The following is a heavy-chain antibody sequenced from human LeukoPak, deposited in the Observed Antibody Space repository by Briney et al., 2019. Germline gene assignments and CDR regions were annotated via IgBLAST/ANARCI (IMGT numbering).Heavy chain of an antibody. CDR2: IIPIVGTT. V-gene: IGHV1-69*13. CDR1: GGTFSSYA. J-gene: IGHJ4*02. Sequence: SVKVSCKASGGTFSSYAFSWVRQAPGQGLEWMGGIIPIVGTTNYAQMFQGRVTITADESTSTAYMELSSLRSEDTAVYYCAKGGYYYDSSGYSHLPDYWGQGTLVTVSA. CDR3: AKGGYYYDSSGYSHLPDY. D-gene: IGHD3-22*01.